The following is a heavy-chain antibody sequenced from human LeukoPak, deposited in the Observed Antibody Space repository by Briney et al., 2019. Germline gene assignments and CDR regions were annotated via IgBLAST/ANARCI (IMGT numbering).Heavy chain of an antibody. D-gene: IGHD7-27*01. Sequence: SETLSLTCAVYGVSFSGYYWSWIRQPPGKGLEWIGEINHSGSTNYNPSLKSRVTISVDTSKNQFSLKLSSVTAADTAVYYCARGPANWGSYFDLWGRGTLVTVSS. V-gene: IGHV4-34*01. J-gene: IGHJ2*01. CDR1: GVSFSGYY. CDR2: INHSGST. CDR3: ARGPANWGSYFDL.